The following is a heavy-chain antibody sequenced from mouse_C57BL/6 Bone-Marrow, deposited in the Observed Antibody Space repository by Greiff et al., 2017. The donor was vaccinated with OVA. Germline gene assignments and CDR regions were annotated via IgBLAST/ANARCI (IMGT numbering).Heavy chain of an antibody. CDR2: SRNKANDYTT. Sequence: EVQGVESGGGLVQSGRSLRLSCATSGFTFSDFYMEWVRQAPGKGLEWIAASRNKANDYTTEYSASVKGRFIVSRDTSQSILYLQMNALRAEDTAIYYWARDAGWDGFDYWGQGTTLTVSS. J-gene: IGHJ2*01. V-gene: IGHV7-1*01. D-gene: IGHD4-1*01. CDR1: GFTFSDFY. CDR3: ARDAGWDGFDY.